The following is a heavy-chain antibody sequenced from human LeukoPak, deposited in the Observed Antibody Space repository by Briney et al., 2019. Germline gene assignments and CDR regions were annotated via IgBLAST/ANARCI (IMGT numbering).Heavy chain of an antibody. J-gene: IGHJ4*02. CDR2: IYHSGST. CDR1: GGSISSSNW. CDR3: ASSEGGGSVYFDY. Sequence: PSETLSLTCAVSGGSISSSNWWSWVRQPPGKGLEWIGEIYHSGSTNYNPSLKSRVTISVDKSKNRFSLKLSSVTAADTAVYYCASSEGGGSVYFDYWGQGTLVTVSS. D-gene: IGHD2-15*01. V-gene: IGHV4-4*02.